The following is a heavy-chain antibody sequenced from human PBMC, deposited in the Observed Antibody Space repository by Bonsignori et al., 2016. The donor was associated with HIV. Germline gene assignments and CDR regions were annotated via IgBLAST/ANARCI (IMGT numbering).Heavy chain of an antibody. J-gene: IGHJ4*02. Sequence: QVLLQESGPGLVKPTETLSLSCSVSGSSISSVDYWGWLRQPPGKSLEWIASSHHSGNTYYNASLRSRVTISLDTSENQFSLRLTSVTASDTAVYYCARDPASGSAPKPFDSWGQGTLVTV. CDR1: GSSISSVDY. CDR2: SHHSGNT. V-gene: IGHV4-38-2*02. D-gene: IGHD3-3*01. CDR3: ARDPASGSAPKPFDS.